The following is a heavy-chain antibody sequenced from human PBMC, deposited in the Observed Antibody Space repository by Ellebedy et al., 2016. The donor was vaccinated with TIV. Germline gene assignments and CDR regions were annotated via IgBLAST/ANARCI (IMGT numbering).Heavy chain of an antibody. J-gene: IGHJ4*02. CDR3: AKTGDAIAPPYFDY. Sequence: SETLSLXXTVSGGSISSYYWSWIRQPAGKGLEWIGRIYNSGSTNYNPSLKSRVTMSVDTSKNQFSLKLSSVTAADTAVYYCAKTGDAIAPPYFDYWGQGTLVTVSS. CDR1: GGSISSYY. V-gene: IGHV4-4*07. CDR2: IYNSGST. D-gene: IGHD2-8*01.